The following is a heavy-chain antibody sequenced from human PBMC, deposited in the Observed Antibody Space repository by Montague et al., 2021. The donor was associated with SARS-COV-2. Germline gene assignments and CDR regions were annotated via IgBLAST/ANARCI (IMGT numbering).Heavy chain of an antibody. CDR1: GFTFSSYS. V-gene: IGHV3-48*04. D-gene: IGHD6-6*01. CDR2: ISSSTNII. CDR3: AKDLVLRAARPDALDV. Sequence: SLRLSCAASGFTFSSYSVNWVRQAPGKGLEWISYISSSTNIIYYADSAKGRFTISRDNAGNSLYLQMNSLRVDDTAVYYCAKDLVLRAARPDALDVWGQGTVVTVSS. J-gene: IGHJ3*01.